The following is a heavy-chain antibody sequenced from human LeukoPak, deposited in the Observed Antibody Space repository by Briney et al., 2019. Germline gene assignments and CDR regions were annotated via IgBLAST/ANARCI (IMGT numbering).Heavy chain of an antibody. D-gene: IGHD4-17*01. CDR1: GFTFSSYG. CDR2: IWYDGSNK. CDR3: AKGTYPYGDYSYYFDY. J-gene: IGHJ4*02. V-gene: IGHV3-33*06. Sequence: GGSLTLSCAASGFTFSSYGMHWVRQAPGKGLEWVAVIWYDGSNKYYADSVKGRFTISRDNSKNTLYLQMNSLRAEDTAVYYCAKGTYPYGDYSYYFDYWGQGTLVTVSS.